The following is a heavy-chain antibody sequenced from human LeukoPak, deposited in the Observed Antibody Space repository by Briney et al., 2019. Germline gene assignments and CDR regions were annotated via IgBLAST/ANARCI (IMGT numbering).Heavy chain of an antibody. CDR1: GGTFSSYA. D-gene: IGHD2-2*01. V-gene: IGHV1-69*04. J-gene: IGHJ6*02. CDR3: ARGPRYCSSTSCNYGMDV. Sequence: SVKVSCKASGGTFSSYAISWVRQAPGQGLEWMGRIIPIFGIANYAQKFQGRVTITADKSTSTVYMELSSLRSEDTAVYYCARGPRYCSSTSCNYGMDVWGQGTTVTVSS. CDR2: IIPIFGIA.